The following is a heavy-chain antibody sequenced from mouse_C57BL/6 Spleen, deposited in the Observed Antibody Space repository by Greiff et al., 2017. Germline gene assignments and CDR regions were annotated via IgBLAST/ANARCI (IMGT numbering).Heavy chain of an antibody. V-gene: IGHV1-42*01. J-gene: IGHJ4*01. CDR2: INPSTGGT. CDR3: ARVARYAMDY. CDR1: GYSFTGYY. D-gene: IGHD1-3*01. Sequence: EVQLQQSGPELVKPEASVKISCKASGYSFTGYYMNWVKQSPEKSLEWIGEINPSTGGTTYNQKFKAKATLTVDKSSSTAYMQLKSLTSEDSAVYYCARVARYAMDYWGQGTSVTVSS.